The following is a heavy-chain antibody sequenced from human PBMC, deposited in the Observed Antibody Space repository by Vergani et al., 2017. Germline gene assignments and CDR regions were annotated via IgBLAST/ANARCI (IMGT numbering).Heavy chain of an antibody. D-gene: IGHD3-22*01. CDR3: ARATVDYYDSSGYGVADAFDI. J-gene: IGHJ3*02. CDR2: IYYSGST. Sequence: QLQLQESGPGLVKPSETLSLTCTVSGGSISSSSYYWGWLRQPPGKGLEWIGSIYYSGSTYYNPSLKSRVTISVDTAKNQFSLKLSSVTAADPAVYYCARATVDYYDSSGYGVADAFDIWGQGTRVTVSS. CDR1: GGSISSSSYY. V-gene: IGHV4-39*07.